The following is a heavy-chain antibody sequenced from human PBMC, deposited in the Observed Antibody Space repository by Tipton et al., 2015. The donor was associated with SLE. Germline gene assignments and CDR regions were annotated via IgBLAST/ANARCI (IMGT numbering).Heavy chain of an antibody. V-gene: IGHV3-21*01. J-gene: IGHJ6*02. Sequence: GSLRLSCAASGFTFSSYNMNWVRQAPGKGLEWVSSISSCSSYIYYADSVKGRFTISRDNAKNSLYLQMNSLRAEDTAVYYCARGVPSGYDLGYFYNGMDVWGQGTTVTVSS. CDR2: ISSCSSYI. CDR1: GFTFSSYN. CDR3: ARGVPSGYDLGYFYNGMDV. D-gene: IGHD5-12*01.